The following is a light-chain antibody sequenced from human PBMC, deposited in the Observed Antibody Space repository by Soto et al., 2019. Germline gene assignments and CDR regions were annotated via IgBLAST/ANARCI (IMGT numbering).Light chain of an antibody. CDR2: DAS. J-gene: IGKJ1*01. CDR1: QSFSNY. Sequence: EIVLTQSPDTLSLSPGERATLSCRASQSFSNYLAWYQQKPGQAPRLLIYDASNRATGIPARFSGSGSGTDFIPTISNLGQDDFAVYCGKRRGETSGQGTKVE. CDR3: KRRGET. V-gene: IGKV3-11*01.